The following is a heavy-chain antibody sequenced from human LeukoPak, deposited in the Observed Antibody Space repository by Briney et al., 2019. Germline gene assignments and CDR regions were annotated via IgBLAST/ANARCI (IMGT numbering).Heavy chain of an antibody. CDR3: ARDRSREYYDILTGYYTYYYYMDV. CDR2: ISAYNGNR. D-gene: IGHD3-9*01. CDR1: GYTFTSYG. J-gene: IGHJ6*03. Sequence: ASVKVSCKASGYTFTSYGISWVRQAPGQGLEWMGWISAYNGNRNYAQKLQGRVTMTTDTSTSTAYMELRSLRSDDTAVYYCARDRSREYYDILTGYYTYYYYMDVWGKGTTVTVSS. V-gene: IGHV1-18*01.